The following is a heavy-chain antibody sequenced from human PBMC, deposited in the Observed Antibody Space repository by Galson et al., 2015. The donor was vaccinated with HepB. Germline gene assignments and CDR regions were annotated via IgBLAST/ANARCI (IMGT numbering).Heavy chain of an antibody. CDR3: ARYTQVVVHHRTDSRYFDL. D-gene: IGHD3-22*01. CDR2: IYPGDSDT. V-gene: IGHV5-51*03. Sequence: QSGAEVKKPGESLKISCKGSGYSFTSYWIGWVRQTPGKGLEWMGIIYPGDSDTRYSPSFQGQVTISADKSISTAYLQWSSLKASDTAMYYCARYTQVVVHHRTDSRYFDLWGRGTLVTVSS. CDR1: GYSFTSYW. J-gene: IGHJ2*01.